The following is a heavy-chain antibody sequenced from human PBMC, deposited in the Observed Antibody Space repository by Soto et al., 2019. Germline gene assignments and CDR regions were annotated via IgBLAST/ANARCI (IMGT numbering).Heavy chain of an antibody. Sequence: GGSLRLSCVASGFTFTSYELNWVRQAPGRGLEWVSYISRSGGTIYYTDSVKGRFTISRDNAKNSLFLQMNSLRVEDTAVYYCVRGGIDYWGQGTLVTVSS. V-gene: IGHV3-48*03. CDR2: ISRSGGTI. J-gene: IGHJ4*02. CDR1: GFTFTSYE. CDR3: VRGGIDY. D-gene: IGHD3-16*01.